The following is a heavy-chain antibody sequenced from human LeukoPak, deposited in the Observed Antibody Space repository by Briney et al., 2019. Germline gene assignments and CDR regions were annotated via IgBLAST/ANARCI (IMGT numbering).Heavy chain of an antibody. D-gene: IGHD6-19*01. Sequence: GSSVKVSCKASGGTFSSYAISWVRQAPGQGLEWMGGIIPIFGTANYAQKFQGRVTITADGSTSTAYMELSSLRSEDTAVYYCARGGAPYSSGWYVYWGQGTLVTVSS. J-gene: IGHJ4*02. CDR1: GGTFSSYA. CDR3: ARGGAPYSSGWYVY. V-gene: IGHV1-69*01. CDR2: IIPIFGTA.